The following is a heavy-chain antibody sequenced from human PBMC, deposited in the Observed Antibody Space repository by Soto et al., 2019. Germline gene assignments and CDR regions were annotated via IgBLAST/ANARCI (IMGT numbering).Heavy chain of an antibody. D-gene: IGHD2-15*01. CDR1: GISFSSYA. J-gene: IGHJ4*02. V-gene: IGHV3-23*01. CDR2: ISGSGGST. Sequence: EVQLLESGGGLVQPGGSLRLSCATSGISFSSYAMNWVRQAPGKGLEWVSIISGSGGSTYYADSVKGRFTISRDNSKNTLYLQMNSLGVEDTAIYYCAKARGGNLVVVVADNWGQGTLVTVSS. CDR3: AKARGGNLVVVVADN.